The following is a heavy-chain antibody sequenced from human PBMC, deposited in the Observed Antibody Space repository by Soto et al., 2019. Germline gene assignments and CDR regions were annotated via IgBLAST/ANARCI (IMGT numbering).Heavy chain of an antibody. CDR1: GFTFSSYA. Sequence: GGSLRLSCAASGFTFSSYAMSWVRQAPGKGLEWVSAISGSGGSTYYADSVKGRFTISRDNSKNTLYLQMNSLRAEDRAVFYGGKFYISSPAGIDYGGRGPWLTASS. CDR2: ISGSGGST. D-gene: IGHD3-3*02. J-gene: IGHJ4*02. CDR3: GKFYISSPAGIDY. V-gene: IGHV3-23*01.